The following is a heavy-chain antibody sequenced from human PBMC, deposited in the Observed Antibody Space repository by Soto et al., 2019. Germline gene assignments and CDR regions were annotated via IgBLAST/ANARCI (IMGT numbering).Heavy chain of an antibody. Sequence: SGTLSLTCAVYGGSFSGYYWSWIRQPPGKGLEWIGEINHSGSTNYNPSLKSRVTISVDTSKNQFSLKLSSVTAADTAVYYCAGNGPLTYYYGSGRYYDRYMDVWGKGTTVTVSS. CDR1: GGSFSGYY. CDR2: INHSGST. D-gene: IGHD3-10*01. CDR3: AGNGPLTYYYGSGRYYDRYMDV. J-gene: IGHJ6*03. V-gene: IGHV4-34*01.